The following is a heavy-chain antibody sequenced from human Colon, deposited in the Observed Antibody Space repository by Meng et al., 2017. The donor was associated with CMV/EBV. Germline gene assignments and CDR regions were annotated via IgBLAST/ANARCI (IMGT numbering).Heavy chain of an antibody. CDR2: IIPMLDIP. D-gene: IGHD2-21*02. Sequence: SRDSGGAFSSHTVNWVRQAPGQWLEWMGRIIPMLDIPNYAQKFQGRVTITADKSTGTAYMDLRTLGSDDTAVYYCARGVTVSSPFDYWGQGTLVTVSS. V-gene: IGHV1-69*02. CDR3: ARGVTVSSPFDY. J-gene: IGHJ4*02. CDR1: GGAFSSHT.